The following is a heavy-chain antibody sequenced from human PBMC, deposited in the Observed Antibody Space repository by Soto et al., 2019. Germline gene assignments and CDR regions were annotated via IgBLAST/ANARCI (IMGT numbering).Heavy chain of an antibody. Sequence: SETLSLTCTISGGSIISGGYYWSLIRQHPGKGLEWIGYIYYSGSTYYNPSLKSRVTISVDTSKNQFCLKLSSVTAADTAVYYCASKFFTARGPRYYYYMDVWGKGTTVTVSS. D-gene: IGHD3-10*01. J-gene: IGHJ6*03. CDR2: IYYSGST. CDR1: GGSIISGGYY. CDR3: ASKFFTARGPRYYYYMDV. V-gene: IGHV4-31*03.